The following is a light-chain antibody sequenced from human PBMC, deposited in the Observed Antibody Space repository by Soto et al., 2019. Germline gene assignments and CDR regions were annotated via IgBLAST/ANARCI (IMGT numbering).Light chain of an antibody. CDR1: QSVSSSY. Sequence: VLTQSPGTLSLSAGDRATLSCRASQSVSSSYLAWYQQKPGQAPRLHIYGASSRATGIPDRFSGSGSGTDFTLTIRRLEPEDFAVYYCKQYGSSPSCGQGTKVDI. J-gene: IGKJ1*01. CDR3: KQYGSSPS. CDR2: GAS. V-gene: IGKV3-20*01.